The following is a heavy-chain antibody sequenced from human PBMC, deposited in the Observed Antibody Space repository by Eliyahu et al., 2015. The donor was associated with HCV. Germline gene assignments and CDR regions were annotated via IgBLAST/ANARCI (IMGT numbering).Heavy chain of an antibody. CDR1: GFTFSNAW. CDR3: TTIWGFLEWFPYYFDY. CDR2: IKTKTDGGTA. J-gene: IGHJ4*02. V-gene: IGHV3-15*01. Sequence: EVQLVESGGGLVKPGGSLRLSCAASGFTFSNAWMSWVRQAPGKGLEWVGRIKTKTDGGTADYAAPVKGRFTISRDDSKNTLYLQMNSLKTEDTAVYYCTTIWGFLEWFPYYFDYWGQGTLVTVSS. D-gene: IGHD3-3*01.